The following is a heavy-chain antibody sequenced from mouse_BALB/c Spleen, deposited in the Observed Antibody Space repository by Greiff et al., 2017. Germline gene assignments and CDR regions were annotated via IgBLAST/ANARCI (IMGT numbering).Heavy chain of an antibody. Sequence: EVQLQESGPSLVKPSQTLSLTCSVTGDSITSGYWNWIRKFPGNKLEYMGYISYSGSTYYNPSLKSRISITRDTSKNQYYLQLNSVTTEDTATYYCARRGYYGSSPWYFDVWGAGTTVTVSS. J-gene: IGHJ1*01. CDR2: ISYSGST. D-gene: IGHD1-1*01. CDR3: ARRGYYGSSPWYFDV. CDR1: GDSITSGY. V-gene: IGHV3-8*02.